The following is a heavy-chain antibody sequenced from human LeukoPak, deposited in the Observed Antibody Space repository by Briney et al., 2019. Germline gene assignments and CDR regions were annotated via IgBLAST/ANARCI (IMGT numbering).Heavy chain of an antibody. D-gene: IGHD1-26*01. J-gene: IGHJ3*02. V-gene: IGHV4-59*01. CDR3: ASPDIVGASDDAFDI. CDR2: IYYSGST. CDR1: GGSISSYY. Sequence: SETLSLTCTVSGGSISSYYWSWIRQPPGKGLEWIGYIYYSGSTNYNPSLKSRVTISVDTSKNQFSLKLSSVTAADTAVYYCASPDIVGASDDAFDIWGQGTMVTVSS.